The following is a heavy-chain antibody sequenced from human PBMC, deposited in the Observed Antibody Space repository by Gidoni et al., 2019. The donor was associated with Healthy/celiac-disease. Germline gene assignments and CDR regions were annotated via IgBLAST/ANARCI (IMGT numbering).Heavy chain of an antibody. CDR3: ARSHYYDSSGYRWFDP. CDR2: IYYSGST. Sequence: QVQLPESGPGLVKPSETLSLTCTVSGGSISSYYWRWIRQPPGKGLEWIGYIYYSGSTNYNPSLKSRVTISVDTSKNQFSLKLSSVTDADTAVYYCARSHYYDSSGYRWFDPGGQGTLVTVSS. J-gene: IGHJ5*02. V-gene: IGHV4-59*01. D-gene: IGHD3-22*01. CDR1: GGSISSYY.